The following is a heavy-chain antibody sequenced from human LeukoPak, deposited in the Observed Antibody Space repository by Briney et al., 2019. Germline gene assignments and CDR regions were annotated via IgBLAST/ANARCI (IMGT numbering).Heavy chain of an antibody. J-gene: IGHJ4*02. CDR2: IYSGGST. CDR3: ASLYSSSWTFDY. V-gene: IGHV3-66*01. Sequence: GGSLRLSCAASGFTLSSNYMSWVRQAPGMGLEWVSVIYSGGSTYYADSVKGRFTISRDNSKNTLYLQMNSLRAEDTAVYYCASLYSSSWTFDYWGQGTLVTVSS. CDR1: GFTLSSNY. D-gene: IGHD6-13*01.